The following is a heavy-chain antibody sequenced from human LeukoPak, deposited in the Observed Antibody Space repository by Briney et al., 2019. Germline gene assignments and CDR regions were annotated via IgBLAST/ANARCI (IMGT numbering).Heavy chain of an antibody. D-gene: IGHD3-10*01. CDR3: ARVSRAVGGRVYFSRRGDTFDI. CDR2: IHYSGST. V-gene: IGHV4-59*01. CDR1: NGPINTYQ. Sequence: ASETLSLTCTVSNGPINTYQWSWIRQPPGKGLEWIGYIHYSGSTNYNPSLKSRVTISVDTSNNQFSLKLSSVTAADTAVYYCARVSRAVGGRVYFSRRGDTFDIWGQGTMVTVSS. J-gene: IGHJ3*02.